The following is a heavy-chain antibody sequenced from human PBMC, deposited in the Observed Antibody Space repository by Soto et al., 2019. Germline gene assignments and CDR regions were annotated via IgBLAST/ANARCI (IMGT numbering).Heavy chain of an antibody. CDR3: ARGDYYYYGMDV. CDR1: GGSISSSSYY. V-gene: IGHV4-39*01. J-gene: IGHJ6*02. CDR2: IYYSGST. Sequence: SETLSLTCTVSGGSISSSSYYWGWIRQPPGKGLEWIGSIYYSGSTYYNPSLKSRVTISVDTSKNQFSLKLSSVTAADTAVYYCARGDYYYYGMDVWGQGTTVTVSS. D-gene: IGHD3-16*01.